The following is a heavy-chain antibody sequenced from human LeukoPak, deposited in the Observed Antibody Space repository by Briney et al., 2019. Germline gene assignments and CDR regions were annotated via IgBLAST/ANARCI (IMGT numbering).Heavy chain of an antibody. CDR1: GFTFSSYA. CDR2: TSGSGGGT. Sequence: GGSLRLSCAASGFTFSSYAMTWVRQAPGKGLEWVSATSGSGGGTYYADSVKGRFTISRDNSKNTLYLQMNSLRAEDTAVYYCAKERSFGTWLGDYWGQGTLVTVSS. J-gene: IGHJ4*02. CDR3: AKERSFGTWLGDY. V-gene: IGHV3-23*01. D-gene: IGHD2/OR15-2a*01.